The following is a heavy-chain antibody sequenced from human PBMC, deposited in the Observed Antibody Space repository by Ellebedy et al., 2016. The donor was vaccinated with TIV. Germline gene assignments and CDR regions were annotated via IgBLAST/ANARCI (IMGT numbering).Heavy chain of an antibody. CDR1: GYTFTDYG. CDR2: INPYNGNR. J-gene: IGHJ4*02. Sequence: AASVKVSCKASGYTFTDYGISWVRQAPGQGLEWMGWINPYNGNRNYAQKLQGRVTMTSDTSTSTAYMELTSRRSDDTAVYYCARDWDSRGYYFGYWGQGTLVTVSS. D-gene: IGHD3-22*01. V-gene: IGHV1-18*01. CDR3: ARDWDSRGYYFGY.